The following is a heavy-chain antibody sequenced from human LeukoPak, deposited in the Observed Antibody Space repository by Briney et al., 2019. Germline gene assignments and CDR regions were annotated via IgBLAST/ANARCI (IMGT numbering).Heavy chain of an antibody. Sequence: SGGSLRLSCSASGFTFSSYAMHWVRQAPGKGLEYVSANSSNGGSTYYADSVKGRFTISRDNSKNTLYLQMSSLRAEDTAVYYCVSGYSGYDFDALDYWGQGTLVTVSS. V-gene: IGHV3-64D*06. CDR1: GFTFSSYA. CDR3: VSGYSGYDFDALDY. CDR2: NSSNGGST. D-gene: IGHD5-12*01. J-gene: IGHJ4*02.